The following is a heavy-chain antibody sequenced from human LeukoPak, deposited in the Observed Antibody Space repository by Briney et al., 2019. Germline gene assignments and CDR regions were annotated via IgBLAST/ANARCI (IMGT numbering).Heavy chain of an antibody. CDR3: AKDGHCSGGSCKGYFDY. Sequence: GGSLRLSCAASGFTFNYHAMTWVRQAPGKGLVWVSTISSTGTYMYYADSVRGRFTISRDNSKNTLYLQMNSLRAEDTAVYYCAKDGHCSGGSCKGYFDYWGQGTLVTVSS. J-gene: IGHJ4*02. D-gene: IGHD2-15*01. V-gene: IGHV3-23*01. CDR2: ISSTGTYM. CDR1: GFTFNYHA.